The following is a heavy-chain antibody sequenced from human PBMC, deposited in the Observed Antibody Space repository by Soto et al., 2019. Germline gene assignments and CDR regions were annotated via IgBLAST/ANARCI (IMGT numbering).Heavy chain of an antibody. V-gene: IGHV3-23*01. CDR2: ISDGGDLT. CDR3: ARRAFGSSRSFDI. D-gene: IGHD6-6*01. J-gene: IGHJ3*02. CDR1: GFAFSSHP. Sequence: GGSLRLSCTGPGFAFSSHPMSWVRQAPERGLEWVSGISDGGDLTYNADSVRGRFTISRDNSKNTLFLQMNSLRVEDTAVYYCARRAFGSSRSFDIWGQGTMVTVSS.